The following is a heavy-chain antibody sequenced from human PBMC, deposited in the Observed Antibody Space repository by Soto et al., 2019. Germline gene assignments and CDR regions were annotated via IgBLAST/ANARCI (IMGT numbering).Heavy chain of an antibody. V-gene: IGHV1-69*01. Sequence: QERLLQSGAEVKKPGSSVKVSCKASEGLFSSFVVSWVRQAPGQGLEWMGGILPVFGTTDYAQEFQGRVTITADESTNTAYMELSSLRSEDTAVYYCAMGGSPYVWFNEFWGQGTLVTVSS. CDR2: ILPVFGTT. D-gene: IGHD2-15*01. CDR1: EGLFSSFV. CDR3: AMGGSPYVWFNEF. J-gene: IGHJ4*02.